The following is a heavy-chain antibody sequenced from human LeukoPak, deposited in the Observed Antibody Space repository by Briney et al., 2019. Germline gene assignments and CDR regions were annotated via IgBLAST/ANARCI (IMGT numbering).Heavy chain of an antibody. CDR2: ISYDGSNK. CDR3: ATDPS. J-gene: IGHJ5*02. V-gene: IGHV3-30*04. Sequence: GGSLRLSCAASGFTFSSCAMHWVRQAPGKGLEWVAVISYDGSNKYYADSVKGRFTISRDNSKNTLYLQMNSLRAEDTAVYYCATDPSWGQGTLVTVSS. CDR1: GFTFSSCA.